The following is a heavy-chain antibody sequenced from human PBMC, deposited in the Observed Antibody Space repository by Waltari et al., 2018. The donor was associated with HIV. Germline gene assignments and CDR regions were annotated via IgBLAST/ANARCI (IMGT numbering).Heavy chain of an antibody. J-gene: IGHJ4*02. CDR2: MNTNSGNP. CDR3: ARSPAF. Sequence: QVQLVQSGSQLKKPGASVKISCKASGYTFNNYALHWVRQAPGQGLEWMGWMNTNSGNPTDAQGFTGRFVLSLDTSLTTTYLQINTLKPDDSAVYYCARSPAFWGQGTLVIVSS. V-gene: IGHV7-4-1*02. CDR1: GYTFNNYA.